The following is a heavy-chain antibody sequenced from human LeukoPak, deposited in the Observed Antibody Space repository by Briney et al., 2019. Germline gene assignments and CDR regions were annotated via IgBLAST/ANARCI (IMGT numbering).Heavy chain of an antibody. CDR1: GGTFSSYA. D-gene: IGHD6-13*01. Sequence: ASVKVSCKASGGTFSSYANSWVRQAPGQGLEWMGGIIPIFGTANYAQKFQGRVTITADESTSTAYMELSSLRSEDTAVYYCASTLSTIIIAAARPFDYWGQGTLVTVSS. CDR2: IIPIFGTA. V-gene: IGHV1-69*13. CDR3: ASTLSTIIIAAARPFDY. J-gene: IGHJ4*02.